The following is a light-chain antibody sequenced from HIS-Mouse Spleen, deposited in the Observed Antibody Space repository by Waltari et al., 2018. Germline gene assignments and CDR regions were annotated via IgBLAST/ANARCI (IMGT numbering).Light chain of an antibody. J-gene: IGLJ2*01. CDR2: QDS. Sequence: SYELTQPPSVSVSPGPTARITCSGDALPKKYACWYQQKPGQSPLLVIYQDSKRAAGIPERFSGSNSGNTATLTISGTQAMDEADYYCQAWDSSTAVFGGGTKLTVL. CDR1: ALPKKY. CDR3: QAWDSSTAV. V-gene: IGLV3-1*01.